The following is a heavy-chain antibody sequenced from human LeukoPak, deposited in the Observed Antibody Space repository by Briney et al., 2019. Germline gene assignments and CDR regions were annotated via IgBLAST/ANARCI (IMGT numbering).Heavy chain of an antibody. CDR3: ARLYSGYELPYYFDY. Sequence: PSETLSLTCTVSGGSISSYYWSWIRQPAGMGLEWIGRIYTSGSTNYNPSLKSRVSMSLDTSKNQFSLKLRSVAAADTAVYYCARLYSGYELPYYFDYWGQGTLVTVSS. CDR2: IYTSGST. V-gene: IGHV4-4*07. CDR1: GGSISSYY. D-gene: IGHD5-12*01. J-gene: IGHJ4*02.